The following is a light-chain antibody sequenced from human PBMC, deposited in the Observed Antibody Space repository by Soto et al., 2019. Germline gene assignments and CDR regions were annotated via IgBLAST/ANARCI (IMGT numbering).Light chain of an antibody. V-gene: IGKV4-1*01. CDR3: QQYFNTPLT. CDR1: QSVLNTSKSQSS. CDR2: WAS. Sequence: DVVMTQSPASLAVSLGERATINCKSSQSVLNTSKSQSSLAWYQHKPGQPPKLLIYWASTRKSGVPDRFSGSGSGIDFTLTISSLQAEDVAVYFCQQYFNTPLTFGQGTKVDI. J-gene: IGKJ1*01.